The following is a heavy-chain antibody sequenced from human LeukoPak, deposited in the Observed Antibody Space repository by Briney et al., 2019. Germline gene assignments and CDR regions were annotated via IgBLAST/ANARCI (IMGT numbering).Heavy chain of an antibody. CDR1: GFTFSSYS. V-gene: IGHV3-21*01. CDR3: ARDYSSSLGAFDI. J-gene: IGHJ3*02. D-gene: IGHD6-6*01. Sequence: GGSLRLSCAASGFTFSSYSMNWVRQAPGKGLEWVSSISSSSSYIYYADSVKGRFTISRDNAKNSLYLQMNSLRAEDTAVYYCARDYSSSLGAFDIWGQGTMITVSS. CDR2: ISSSSSYI.